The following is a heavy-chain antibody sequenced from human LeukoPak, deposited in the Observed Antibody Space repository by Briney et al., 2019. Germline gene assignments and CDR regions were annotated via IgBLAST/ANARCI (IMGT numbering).Heavy chain of an antibody. V-gene: IGHV3-23*01. J-gene: IGHJ4*02. CDR3: AKGHLWFGEFYYFDY. CDR2: ISGSGGST. CDR1: GFTYSGYA. D-gene: IGHD3-10*01. Sequence: GGSLRLSCAASGFTYSGYAMSWVRQAPGKGLEWVSAISGSGGSTYYADSVKGRFTISRDNSKNTLYLQMNSLRAEDRAVYYCAKGHLWFGEFYYFDYWGQGTLVTVSS.